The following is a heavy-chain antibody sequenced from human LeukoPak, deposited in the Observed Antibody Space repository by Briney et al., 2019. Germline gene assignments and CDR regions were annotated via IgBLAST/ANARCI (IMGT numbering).Heavy chain of an antibody. V-gene: IGHV3-7*01. J-gene: IGHJ4*02. CDR2: INPDGNKK. D-gene: IGHD5-18*01. Sequence: GGSLRLSCTVSGLTFSSSWMDWVRQAPGKGLEWVASINPDGNKKYSADSVKGRFTISRDNAENSLYLQMNSLRVEDTAFYYCARDLAYSRLDYWGQGMLVTVSS. CDR3: ARDLAYSRLDY. CDR1: GLTFSSSW.